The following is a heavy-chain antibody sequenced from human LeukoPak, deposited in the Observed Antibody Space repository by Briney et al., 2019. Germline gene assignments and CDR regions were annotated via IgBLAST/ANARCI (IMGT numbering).Heavy chain of an antibody. CDR3: AKDRGIAVAGIRY. CDR1: GFTFDSYA. D-gene: IGHD6-19*01. CDR2: ISYDGSNK. Sequence: GGSLRLSCAASGFTFDSYAMTWVRQAPGKGLEWVAVISYDGSNKYYADSVKGRFTISRDNSKNTLYLQMNSLRAEDTAVYYCAKDRGIAVAGIRYWGQGTLVTVSS. V-gene: IGHV3-30*18. J-gene: IGHJ4*02.